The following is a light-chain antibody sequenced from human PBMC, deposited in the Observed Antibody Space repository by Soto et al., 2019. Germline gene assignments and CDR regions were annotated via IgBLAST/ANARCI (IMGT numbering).Light chain of an antibody. CDR1: QGISNF. V-gene: IGKV1-9*01. J-gene: IGKJ2*01. CDR3: QQLNSYPRT. Sequence: IQLTQSPSSLSASVGDRVTITCRASQGISNFLAWYQQRPWIAPRLLIYTASTLQTGVPSRFSGSGSGTDFTLTISSLQPEDFATYYCQQLNSYPRTFGQGTKLEIK. CDR2: TAS.